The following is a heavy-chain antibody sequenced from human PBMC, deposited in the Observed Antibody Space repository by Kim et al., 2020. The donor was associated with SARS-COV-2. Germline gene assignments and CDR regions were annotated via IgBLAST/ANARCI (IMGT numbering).Heavy chain of an antibody. Sequence: GSAIYVQKFQGRVSITRDTSTSTVFMDLSSLRSDDTAVYYCARETNSPDYWGQGTLVTVSS. V-gene: IGHV1-46*01. J-gene: IGHJ4*02. CDR3: ARETNSPDY. D-gene: IGHD5-18*01. CDR2: GSA.